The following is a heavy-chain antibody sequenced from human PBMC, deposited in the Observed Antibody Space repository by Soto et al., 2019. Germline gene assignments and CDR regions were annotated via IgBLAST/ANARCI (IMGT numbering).Heavy chain of an antibody. V-gene: IGHV4-4*07. CDR1: GGSISSYY. Sequence: PSETLSLTFTVSGGSISSYYWSWIRQPAGKGLEWIGRIYTSGSTNYNPSLKSRVTMSVDTSKNQFSLKLSSVTAADTAVYYCARDRNHYDFWSGYLYNYGMDVWGQGTTVTVS. CDR3: ARDRNHYDFWSGYLYNYGMDV. J-gene: IGHJ6*02. D-gene: IGHD3-3*01. CDR2: IYTSGST.